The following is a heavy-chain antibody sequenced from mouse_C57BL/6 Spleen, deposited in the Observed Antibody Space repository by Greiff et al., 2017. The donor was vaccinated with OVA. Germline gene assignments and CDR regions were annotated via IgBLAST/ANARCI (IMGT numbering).Heavy chain of an antibody. CDR1: GYAFSSSW. CDR3: ARYNGSSRYYFDY. CDR2: IYPGDGDT. J-gene: IGHJ2*01. V-gene: IGHV1-82*01. D-gene: IGHD1-1*01. Sequence: VKLMESGPELVKPGASVKISCKASGYAFSSSWMNWVKQRPGKGLEWIGRIYPGDGDTNYNGKFKGKATLTADKSSSTAYMQLSSLTSEDSAVYFCARYNGSSRYYFDYWGQGTTLTVSS.